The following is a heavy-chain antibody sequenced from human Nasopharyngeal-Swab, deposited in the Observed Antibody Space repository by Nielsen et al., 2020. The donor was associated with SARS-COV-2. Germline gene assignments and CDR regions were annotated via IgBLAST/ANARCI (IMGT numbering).Heavy chain of an antibody. J-gene: IGHJ6*02. Sequence: WVRQDPGQRLEGIGWIVVGSGNTNYAQKFQERVTITRDMSTSTAYMELSSLRSEDTAVYYCAADWFRLRFLEWLPGGYGMDVWGQGTTVTVSS. D-gene: IGHD3-3*01. V-gene: IGHV1-58*01. CDR3: AADWFRLRFLEWLPGGYGMDV. CDR2: IVVGSGNT.